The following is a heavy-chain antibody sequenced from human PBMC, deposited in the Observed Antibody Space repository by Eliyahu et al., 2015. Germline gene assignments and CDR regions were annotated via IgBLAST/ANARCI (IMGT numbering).Heavy chain of an antibody. CDR1: GFTFSSYA. V-gene: IGHV3-23*01. CDR2: ISGVGGST. J-gene: IGHJ4*02. Sequence: EVQLLESGGGLVQPGGSLRLSCAASGFTFSSYAMSWVRQAPEKGLEWVSPISGVGGSTYYADSVKGRFTISRDNSKNTLYLQMNSLRAEDTAVYYCAKSLLPINYGSGSFDYWGQGTLVTVSS. D-gene: IGHD3-10*01. CDR3: AKSLLPINYGSGSFDY.